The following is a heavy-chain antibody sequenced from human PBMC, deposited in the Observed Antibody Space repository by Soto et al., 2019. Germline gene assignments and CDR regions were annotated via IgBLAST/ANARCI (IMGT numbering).Heavy chain of an antibody. CDR3: ARAPRYDSSGYNRY. Sequence: QVQLVESGGGVVQPGRSLRLSCAASGFTFSSYGMHWVRQAPGKGLEWVAVIWYDGSNKYYADSVKGRFTISRDNSKNTLYLQMNSLRADDTAVYYCARAPRYDSSGYNRYWGQGTLVTVSS. CDR2: IWYDGSNK. J-gene: IGHJ4*02. V-gene: IGHV3-33*01. CDR1: GFTFSSYG. D-gene: IGHD3-22*01.